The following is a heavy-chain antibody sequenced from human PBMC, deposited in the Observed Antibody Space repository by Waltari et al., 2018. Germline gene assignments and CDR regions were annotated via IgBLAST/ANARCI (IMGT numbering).Heavy chain of an antibody. CDR2: IRNKPNRYTT. CDR3: TRDVAGPRDY. CDR1: EFTFSDYY. V-gene: IGHV3-72*01. J-gene: IGHJ4*02. Sequence: VQLVESGGGLVQPGWSLRLSCAASEFTFSDYYMDWVRQAPGKGLEWVGGIRNKPNRYTTEYAASVKGRFTVSRDDSKNSLYLQMNSLKTEDTAVYYCTRDVAGPRDYWGQGTLVTVSS. D-gene: IGHD2-2*01.